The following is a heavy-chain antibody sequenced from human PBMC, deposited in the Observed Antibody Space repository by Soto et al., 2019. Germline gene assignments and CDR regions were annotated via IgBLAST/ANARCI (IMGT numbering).Heavy chain of an antibody. V-gene: IGHV1-18*01. D-gene: IGHD6-19*01. J-gene: IGHJ6*03. Sequence: QDQLVQSGAEVKKPGAAVTVSCKASGYSFTNYGVTWVRQAPGQGLECMGWISAFNGNKHYAQNRQVRVTTNTDASTSTAYLELRSLRSDDTVVYYCARDRGVAPPVAGNTHYYYYMDVWGKGTTVTVSS. CDR1: GYSFTNYG. CDR3: ARDRGVAPPVAGNTHYYYYMDV. CDR2: ISAFNGNK.